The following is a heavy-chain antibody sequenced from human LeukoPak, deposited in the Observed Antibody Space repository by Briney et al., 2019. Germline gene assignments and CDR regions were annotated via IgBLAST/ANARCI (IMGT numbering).Heavy chain of an antibody. CDR2: ISYDGSNK. D-gene: IGHD5-18*01. CDR3: ATDKDTAMTFDY. Sequence: GRSLRLSCAASGFTFSSYGMHWVRQAPGKGLEWVAVISYDGSNKYYADSGKGRFTISRDNSKNTLYLQMNSLRAEDTAVYYCATDKDTAMTFDYWGQGTLVTVSS. CDR1: GFTFSSYG. J-gene: IGHJ4*02. V-gene: IGHV3-30*03.